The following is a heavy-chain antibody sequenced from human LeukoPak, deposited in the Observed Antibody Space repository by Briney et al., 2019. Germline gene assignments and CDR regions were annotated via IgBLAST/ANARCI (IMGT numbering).Heavy chain of an antibody. V-gene: IGHV3-23*01. CDR2: ISAGGGST. J-gene: IGHJ5*02. CDR1: GFTLSTYA. CDR3: AKSPRSAADSWFDP. D-gene: IGHD6-13*01. Sequence: GGSLRLSCAASGFTLSTYAMNWVRQAPGKGLEWVSGISAGGGSTYYADSVKGRFTISRDNSKNTLYLQMNSLTVEDTAVYYCAKSPRSAADSWFDPWGQGILVTVSS.